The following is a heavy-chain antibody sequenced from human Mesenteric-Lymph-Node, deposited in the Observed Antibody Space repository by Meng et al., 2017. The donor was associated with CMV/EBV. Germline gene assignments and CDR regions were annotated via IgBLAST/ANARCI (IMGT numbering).Heavy chain of an antibody. V-gene: IGHV3-23*01. CDR2: ISGSGGST. J-gene: IGHJ4*02. Sequence: FSSCAMSCVHQTPGKGLEWVSAISGSGGSTYYADSEKGRFTISRDISKNTLYLQMNSLRAEDTAVYYCAKGYYYDSSGHRGRDGYFDYWGQGTLVTVSS. CDR3: AKGYYYDSSGHRGRDGYFDY. CDR1: FSSCA. D-gene: IGHD3-22*01.